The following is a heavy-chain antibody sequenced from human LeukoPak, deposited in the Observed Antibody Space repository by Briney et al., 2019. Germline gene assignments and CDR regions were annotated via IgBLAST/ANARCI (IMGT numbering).Heavy chain of an antibody. CDR2: IYHSGST. V-gene: IGHV4-30-2*02. J-gene: IGHJ4*02. D-gene: IGHD3-22*01. Sequence: SQTLSLTCTVSGGSISSGGYSWSWLRQPPGTGLEWIGYIYHSGSTYYNPSLKSRVIISVDRSKNQFSLKLSSVTAADTAVYYCASAPYDSSGYPLDYWGQGTLVTVSS. CDR3: ASAPYDSSGYPLDY. CDR1: GGSISSGGYS.